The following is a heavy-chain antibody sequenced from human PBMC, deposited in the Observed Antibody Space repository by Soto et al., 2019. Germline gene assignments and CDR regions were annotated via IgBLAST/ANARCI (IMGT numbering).Heavy chain of an antibody. CDR3: ARGAENQLLHRDYFYGMDV. CDR1: GLTLSKYG. J-gene: IGHJ6*02. CDR2: ISYDGSNQ. D-gene: IGHD2-2*02. Sequence: GGSLRLCCVGSGLTLSKYGMHWVRQAPGKGLEWVAVISYDGSNQYYGDSVRGRFTISRDNSRNTLYLHLNTLRPEDTAVYFCARGAENQLLHRDYFYGMDVWGQGTTVTV. V-gene: IGHV3-30-3*01.